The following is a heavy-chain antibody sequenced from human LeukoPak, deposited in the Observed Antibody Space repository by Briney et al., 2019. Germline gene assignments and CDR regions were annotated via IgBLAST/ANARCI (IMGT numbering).Heavy chain of an antibody. CDR2: ICSSSSYT. V-gene: IGHV3-11*06. CDR3: ACGPERRRGEGLDY. J-gene: IGHJ4*02. D-gene: IGHD1-26*01. Sequence: GGSLRLSCAASGFTFSDYYMSWIRQAPGKGLEWVSYICSSSSYTNYADSVKGRFTISRDNAKNSLSMQMNSLGAEDWAVYSRACGPERRRGEGLDYWGEGTLVTVSS. CDR1: GFTFSDYY.